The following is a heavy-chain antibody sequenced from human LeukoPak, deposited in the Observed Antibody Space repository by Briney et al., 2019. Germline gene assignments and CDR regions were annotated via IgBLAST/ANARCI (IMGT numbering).Heavy chain of an antibody. Sequence: ASVKVSCKASGYNFTAYYIHWVRQAPGQGLEWMGWINPTSGGTKYAQKFQGRVTMTWDTSISTAYMDLTRLRSDDTAVYFCARDPSRVGAPDYWGQGTLLTVSS. CDR1: GYNFTAYY. J-gene: IGHJ4*02. CDR2: INPTSGGT. V-gene: IGHV1-2*02. CDR3: ARDPSRVGAPDY. D-gene: IGHD3-16*01.